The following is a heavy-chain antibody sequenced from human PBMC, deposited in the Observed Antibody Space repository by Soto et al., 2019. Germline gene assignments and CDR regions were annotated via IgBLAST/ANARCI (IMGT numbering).Heavy chain of an antibody. D-gene: IGHD3-22*01. Sequence: QVQLVESGGGVVQPGRSLRLSCAASGFTFSSYGMHWVRQAPGKGLEWVAVIWYDGSNKYYADSVKGRFTISRDNSKNTLYQQMNSLRAEDTAVYYCARDGYDSSGYYYGIDYWGQGTLVTVSS. V-gene: IGHV3-33*01. CDR3: ARDGYDSSGYYYGIDY. CDR1: GFTFSSYG. CDR2: IWYDGSNK. J-gene: IGHJ4*02.